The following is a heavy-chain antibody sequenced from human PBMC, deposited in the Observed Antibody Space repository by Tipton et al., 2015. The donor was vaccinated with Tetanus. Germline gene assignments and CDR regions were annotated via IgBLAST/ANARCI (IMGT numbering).Heavy chain of an antibody. Sequence: TLSLTCTVSGVSMRNGGFSWSWIRQPPGKGLEWIGYMYHTGGSYYNPSLRSRVTMSLDTSKNQFSLKVTSVTAADTAVYFCTGDDYYDTSLRDYYGMDVWGPGTTVTVSS. CDR3: TGDDYYDTSLRDYYGMDV. J-gene: IGHJ6*02. CDR2: MYHTGGS. V-gene: IGHV4-30-2*02. D-gene: IGHD3-22*01. CDR1: GVSMRNGGFS.